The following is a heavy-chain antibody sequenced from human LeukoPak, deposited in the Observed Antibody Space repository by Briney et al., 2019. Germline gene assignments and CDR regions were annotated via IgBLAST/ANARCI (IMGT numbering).Heavy chain of an antibody. CDR1: GFTFSSYW. D-gene: IGHD6-6*01. CDR2: ISSSSSYI. Sequence: PGGSLRLSCAASGFTFSSYWMHWVRQAPGKGLEWVSSISSSSSYIYYADSVKGRFTISRDNAKSSLYLRMNSLRAEDTAVYYCARDYSSSSLHGYWGQGTLVTVSS. J-gene: IGHJ4*02. V-gene: IGHV3-21*01. CDR3: ARDYSSSSLHGY.